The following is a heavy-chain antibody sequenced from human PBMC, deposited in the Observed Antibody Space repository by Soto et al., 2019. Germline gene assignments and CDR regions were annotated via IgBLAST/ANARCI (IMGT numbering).Heavy chain of an antibody. J-gene: IGHJ5*02. Sequence: PGGSLSLSCAASGFTFSSYAMNWVRQAPGKGLEWVSSISSSSSYIYYADSVKGRFTISRDNAKNSLYLQMNSLRAEDTAVYYCAREISGWYKGANWFDPWGQGTLVTVSS. CDR1: GFTFSSYA. CDR3: AREISGWYKGANWFDP. V-gene: IGHV3-21*01. CDR2: ISSSSSYI. D-gene: IGHD6-19*01.